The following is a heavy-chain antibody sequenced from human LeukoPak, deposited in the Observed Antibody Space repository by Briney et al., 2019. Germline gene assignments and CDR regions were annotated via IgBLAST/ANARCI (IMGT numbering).Heavy chain of an antibody. J-gene: IGHJ4*02. Sequence: PRGSLRLSCAASGFTFSNYAMSWVRQAPGKGLEWVSSVLIGSKLTYHADSVKGRFIVSRDDSKSTLYLQMHSLRAEDTAVYYCVKRPASSDAYFEEWGRGTLVTVSS. CDR2: VLIGSKLT. V-gene: IGHV3-23*05. CDR1: GFTFSNYA. D-gene: IGHD2-2*01. CDR3: VKRPASSDAYFEE.